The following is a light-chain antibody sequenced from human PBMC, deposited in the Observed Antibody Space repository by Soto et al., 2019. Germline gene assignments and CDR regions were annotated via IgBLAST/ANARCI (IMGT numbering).Light chain of an antibody. CDR3: CSYAGSYTHYV. Sequence: QSALTQPRSVSGSPGQSVTISCTGTSSDVGGYNYVSWYQQYPGKAPKVMIYAVTKRPSGVPDRISGSKSGNTASLTISGLQAEDEADYYCCSYAGSYTHYVFGTGTKVTV. CDR1: SSDVGGYNY. V-gene: IGLV2-11*01. CDR2: AVT. J-gene: IGLJ1*01.